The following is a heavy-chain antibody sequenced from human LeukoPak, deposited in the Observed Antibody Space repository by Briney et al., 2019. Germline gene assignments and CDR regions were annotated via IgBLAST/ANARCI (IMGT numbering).Heavy chain of an antibody. CDR1: GFTFSSYS. Sequence: GGSLRLSCAASGFTFSSYSMNWVRQAPGKGLEWVSYISSSSSTIYYADSVKGRFTISRDNAKNTMYLQMNSLRAEDTAVYYCAREHTTVTSLLDYWGQGTLVTVSS. CDR2: ISSSSSTI. V-gene: IGHV3-48*01. J-gene: IGHJ4*02. CDR3: AREHTTVTSLLDY. D-gene: IGHD4-17*01.